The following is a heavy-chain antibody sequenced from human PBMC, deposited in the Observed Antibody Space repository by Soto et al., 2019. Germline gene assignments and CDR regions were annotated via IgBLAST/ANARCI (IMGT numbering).Heavy chain of an antibody. D-gene: IGHD3-10*01. V-gene: IGHV4-39*01. J-gene: IGHJ4*02. Sequence: SETLSLTCTVSGGSISSSSYYWGWIRQPPGKGLEWIGSIYYSGSTYYNPSLKSRVTISVDTSKNQFSLKLSSVTAADTAVYYCASENYGSGSQIYWGQGTLVTVSS. CDR2: IYYSGST. CDR3: ASENYGSGSQIY. CDR1: GGSISSSSYY.